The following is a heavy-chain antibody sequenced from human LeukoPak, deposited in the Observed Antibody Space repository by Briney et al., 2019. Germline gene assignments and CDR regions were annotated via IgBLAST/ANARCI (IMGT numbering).Heavy chain of an antibody. D-gene: IGHD3-10*01. CDR3: ARRPLRFGETHNWFHP. Sequence: GRSLRLSCAASGFTFSSYAMHWVRQAPGKGLEWVAVISYDGSNKYYADSVKGRFTISRDNSKNTLYLQMNSLRAEDTAVYYLARRPLRFGETHNWFHPWGQGTLVTVSS. CDR1: GFTFSSYA. J-gene: IGHJ5*02. CDR2: ISYDGSNK. V-gene: IGHV3-30*04.